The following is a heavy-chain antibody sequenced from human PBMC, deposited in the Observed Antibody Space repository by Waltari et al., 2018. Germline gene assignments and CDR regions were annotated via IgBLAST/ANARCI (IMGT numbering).Heavy chain of an antibody. CDR3: AKSTRDMVRGVYDAFDI. CDR1: GFTFSSYA. V-gene: IGHV3-23*04. Sequence: EVQLVESGGGLVQPGGSLRLSCAASGFTFSSYAMRSVRQPPAKGLEWVSAISGSGGSTYYADSVKGRFTISRDNSKNTLYLQMNSLRAEDTAVYYCAKSTRDMVRGVYDAFDIWGQGTMVTVSS. J-gene: IGHJ3*02. D-gene: IGHD3-10*01. CDR2: ISGSGGST.